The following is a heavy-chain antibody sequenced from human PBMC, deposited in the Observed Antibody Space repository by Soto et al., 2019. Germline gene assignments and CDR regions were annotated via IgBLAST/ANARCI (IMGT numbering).Heavy chain of an antibody. CDR2: ISGSGGST. CDR3: AKEIPIYCSSTSCSSKWFDP. Sequence: GGSLLSCAASGFTFSSYAMSWVRQAPGKGLEWVSAISGSGGSTYYADSVKGRFTISRDNSKNTLYLQMNSLRAEDTAVYYCAKEIPIYCSSTSCSSKWFDPWGQGTLVTVSS. V-gene: IGHV3-23*01. D-gene: IGHD2-2*01. CDR1: GFTFSSYA. J-gene: IGHJ5*02.